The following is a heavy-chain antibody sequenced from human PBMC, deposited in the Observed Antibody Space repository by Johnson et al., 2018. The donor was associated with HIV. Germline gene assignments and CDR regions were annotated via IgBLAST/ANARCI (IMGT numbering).Heavy chain of an antibody. J-gene: IGHJ3*02. CDR2: ISYDGSNK. CDR1: GFTFSTYA. Sequence: QVQLVESGGGVVQPGGSLRLSYAASGFTFSTYAMHWVRQAPGKGLEWVAVISYDGSNKYYADSVKGRFTISRDNSKNTLYLQMNSLRAEDTAVYYCAKDPGDCSSTSCYAFDIWGQGTMVTVSS. D-gene: IGHD2-2*01. V-gene: IGHV3-30-3*02. CDR3: AKDPGDCSSTSCYAFDI.